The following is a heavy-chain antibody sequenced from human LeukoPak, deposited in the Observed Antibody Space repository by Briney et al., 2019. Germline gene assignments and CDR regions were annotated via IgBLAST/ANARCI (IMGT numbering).Heavy chain of an antibody. V-gene: IGHV3-7*01. CDR1: GLTFRRYW. D-gene: IGHD3-3*01. CDR2: INQDGSEK. CDR3: PPNPRPAGGNFLGFDY. Sequence: PGGSLRLSCVASGLTFRRYWMSWVRQAPGKGLEWVANINQDGSEKYYVDSVKGRFTISRDNSKNSLYLQMSSLRAEDAAAYYWPPNPRPAGGNFLGFDYWGQGTLVTVSS. J-gene: IGHJ4*02.